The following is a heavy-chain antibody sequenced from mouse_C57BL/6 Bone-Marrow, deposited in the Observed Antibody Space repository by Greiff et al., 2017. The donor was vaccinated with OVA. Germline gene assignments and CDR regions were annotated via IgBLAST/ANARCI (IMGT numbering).Heavy chain of an antibody. J-gene: IGHJ1*03. Sequence: VHLVESGPGLVQPSQSLSITCTVSGFSLTSYGVHWVRQSPGKGLEWLGVIWSGGSTDYNAAFISRLSISKDNSKSQVFFKMNSLQADDTAIYYCARDYGSIYGYFDVWGTGTTVTVSS. D-gene: IGHD1-1*01. CDR2: IWSGGST. CDR1: GFSLTSYG. V-gene: IGHV2-2*01. CDR3: ARDYGSIYGYFDV.